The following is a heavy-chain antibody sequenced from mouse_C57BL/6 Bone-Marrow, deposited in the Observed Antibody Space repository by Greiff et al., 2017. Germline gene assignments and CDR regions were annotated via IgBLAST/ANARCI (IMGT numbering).Heavy chain of an antibody. CDR1: GFTFSSYG. D-gene: IGHD1-1*01. CDR2: ISSGGSYT. CDR3: ARLGYGSEAMDD. Sequence: EVQGVESGGDLVKPGGSLKLSCAASGFTFSSYGMSWVRQTPDKRLEWVANISSGGSYTYYPDSVKGRFTISRDNAKNTLYLQVSILKSEDTAMYYCARLGYGSEAMDDWGQGTSVTVSS. J-gene: IGHJ4*01. V-gene: IGHV5-6*01.